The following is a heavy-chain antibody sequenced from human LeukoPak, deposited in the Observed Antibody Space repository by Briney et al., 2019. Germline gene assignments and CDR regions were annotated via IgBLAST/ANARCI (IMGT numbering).Heavy chain of an antibody. Sequence: GGSLRLSCAASGFTFSSYWMSWVRQAPGKGLEWVANIKQDGSEKYYVDSVKGRFTISRDNAKNSLYLQMNSLRAEDTAVYYCARANYYDSSGDLYYYYYYYYMDVWGKGTTVTISS. CDR1: GFTFSSYW. J-gene: IGHJ6*03. CDR3: ARANYYDSSGDLYYYYYYYYMDV. CDR2: IKQDGSEK. D-gene: IGHD3-22*01. V-gene: IGHV3-7*01.